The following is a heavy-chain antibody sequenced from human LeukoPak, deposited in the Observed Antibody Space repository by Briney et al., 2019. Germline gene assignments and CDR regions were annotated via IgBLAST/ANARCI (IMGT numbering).Heavy chain of an antibody. CDR3: ARDDFWIS. CDR1: GGTFSSYT. J-gene: IGHJ4*02. V-gene: IGHV1-69*04. Sequence: SVKVSXKASGGTFSSYTISWVRQAPGQGLEWMGRIVPILGIANYAQKFQGRVTITADKSTSTAYMELSSLRSEDTAVYYCARDDFWISWGQGTLVTVSS. D-gene: IGHD3-3*01. CDR2: IVPILGIA.